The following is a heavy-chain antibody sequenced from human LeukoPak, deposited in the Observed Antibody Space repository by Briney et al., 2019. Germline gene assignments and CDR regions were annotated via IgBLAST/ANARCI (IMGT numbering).Heavy chain of an antibody. CDR2: IYHSGST. Sequence: PSETLSLTCAVSGGSISSSNWWSWVRQPPGKGLEWIGEIYHSGSTNYNPSLKSRVPISVDTSKNQFSLKLRSVTAADTAVYYCARGYRGKFDPWGQGTLVTVSS. CDR1: GGSISSSNW. CDR3: ARGYRGKFDP. J-gene: IGHJ5*02. D-gene: IGHD3-16*01. V-gene: IGHV4-4*02.